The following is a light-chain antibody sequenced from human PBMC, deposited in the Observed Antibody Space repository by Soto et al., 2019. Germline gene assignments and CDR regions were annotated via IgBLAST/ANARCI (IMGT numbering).Light chain of an antibody. V-gene: IGKV3-15*01. J-gene: IGKJ2*01. Sequence: EIVMTQSPATLSVSPGERATLSCRASQSVSSNLAWYQQKPGQAPRLLIYGASTRATGIPARFSGSWSGTEFTLTISSLQSEDFAVYYCQHYNNWPPYTFGQGTKLEIK. CDR1: QSVSSN. CDR2: GAS. CDR3: QHYNNWPPYT.